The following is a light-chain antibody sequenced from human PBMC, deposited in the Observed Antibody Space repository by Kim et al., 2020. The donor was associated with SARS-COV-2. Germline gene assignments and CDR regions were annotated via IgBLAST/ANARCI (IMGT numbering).Light chain of an antibody. V-gene: IGKV1-5*03. Sequence: SASVGDRVTITGRASQSVSNLLAWYQQKPGKAPKLLIYTASSLQSGVPSRFSGSGSGTEFTLTISSLQPDDFATYYCQQYKSYKTFGQGTKVDIK. CDR1: QSVSNL. J-gene: IGKJ1*01. CDR2: TAS. CDR3: QQYKSYKT.